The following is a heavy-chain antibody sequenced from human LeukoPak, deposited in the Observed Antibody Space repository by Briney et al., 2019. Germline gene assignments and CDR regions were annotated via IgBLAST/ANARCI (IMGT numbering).Heavy chain of an antibody. V-gene: IGHV4-30-2*01. CDR1: GGSISSGGYS. J-gene: IGHJ5*02. CDR3: ARDGAAAGRARLNWFDP. CDR2: IYHSGST. D-gene: IGHD6-13*01. Sequence: SETLSLTCAVSGGSISSGGYSWSWIRQPPGKGLEWIGYIYHSGSTYYNPSLKSRVTISVDRSKNQFSLKLSSVTAADTAVYYCARDGAAAGRARLNWFDPWGQGTLVTVSS.